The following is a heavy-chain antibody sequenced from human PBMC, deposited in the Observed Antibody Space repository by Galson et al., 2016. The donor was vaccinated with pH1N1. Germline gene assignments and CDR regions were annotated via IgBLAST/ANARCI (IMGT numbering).Heavy chain of an antibody. CDR2: ISPGDSDI. D-gene: IGHD5-12*01. CDR1: GYIFTTYW. V-gene: IGHV5-51*03. Sequence: QSGAEVKKPGESLKISCKGSGYIFTTYWIGWVRQKPGKGLEWMGIISPGDSDIRYSPSFQGQVTISVDKSISTAYLQWSSLKASDTAMYYCARPTGGYRYAGYIDYWGQGTRVTVSS. J-gene: IGHJ4*02. CDR3: ARPTGGYRYAGYIDY.